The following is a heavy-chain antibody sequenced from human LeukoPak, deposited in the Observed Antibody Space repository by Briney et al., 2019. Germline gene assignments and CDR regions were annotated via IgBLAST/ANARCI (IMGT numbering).Heavy chain of an antibody. CDR3: AKETIGATSRFHDY. D-gene: IGHD5-12*01. J-gene: IGHJ4*02. Sequence: GGSLRLSCAASGFTFGSFGMNWVRQAPGKGLEWVSAISGSGGSTYYADSVKGRFTISRDNSKNTLYLQMNSLRAEDTAVYYCAKETIGATSRFHDYWGQGTLVTVSS. V-gene: IGHV3-23*01. CDR2: ISGSGGST. CDR1: GFTFGSFG.